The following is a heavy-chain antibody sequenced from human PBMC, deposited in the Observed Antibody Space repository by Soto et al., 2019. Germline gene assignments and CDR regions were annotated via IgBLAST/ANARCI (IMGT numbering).Heavy chain of an antibody. V-gene: IGHV3-9*01. CDR2: ISWNSVSL. J-gene: IGHJ4*02. Sequence: GGSLRLSCAASGFTFDDYAMHWVRQAPEKGLEWVSGISWNSVSLAYGDAVEGRFTISRDNAKNSLYLQMNSLTPEDTALYYCARGPYCSGGTCFSGHVTDPYYFDYWGQGTLVTVSS. D-gene: IGHD2-15*01. CDR1: GFTFDDYA. CDR3: ARGPYCSGGTCFSGHVTDPYYFDY.